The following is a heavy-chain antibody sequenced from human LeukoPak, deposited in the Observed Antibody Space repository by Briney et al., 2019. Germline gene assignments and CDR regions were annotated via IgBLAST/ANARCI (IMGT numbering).Heavy chain of an antibody. CDR1: GFTFSNAW. CDR3: TSEYYYGSGSYYNVDY. CDR2: IKSKTDGGTT. J-gene: IGHJ4*02. D-gene: IGHD3-10*01. V-gene: IGHV3-15*01. Sequence: GGSLRLSRAASGFTFSNAWMSWVRQAPGKGLEWVGRIKSKTDGGTTDYAAPVKGRFTISRDDSKNTLYLQMNSLKTEDTAVYYCTSEYYYGSGSYYNVDYWGQGTLVTVSS.